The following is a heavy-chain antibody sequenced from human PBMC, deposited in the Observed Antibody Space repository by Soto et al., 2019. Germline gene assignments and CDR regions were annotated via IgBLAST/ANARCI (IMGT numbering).Heavy chain of an antibody. D-gene: IGHD3-16*01. CDR2: MNPNRGNT. V-gene: IGHV1-8*01. CDR3: ATQGVRGMDV. J-gene: IGHJ6*02. Sequence: QVQLVQSGAEVKKPGASVKVSCKASGYTFTSYDINWVRQATGQGLEWMGWMNPNRGNTGYAQKFQSRITMTRNTSISTAYMERSSLSSEDTTVYYCATQGVRGMDVWGQGTTVTVSS. CDR1: GYTFTSYD.